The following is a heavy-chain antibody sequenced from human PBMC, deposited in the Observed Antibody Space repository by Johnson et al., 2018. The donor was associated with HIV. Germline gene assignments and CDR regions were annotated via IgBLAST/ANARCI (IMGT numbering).Heavy chain of an antibody. D-gene: IGHD6-19*01. CDR3: AREMGWEDAFDI. V-gene: IGHV3-30*03. CDR2: ISYDGSNK. J-gene: IGHJ3*02. Sequence: QVQLVESGGGVVQPGRSLRLSCAASGFTFSSYGKHWVRQAPGKGLEWVAVISYDGSNKYYGDSVKGRFTISRDNSKNSLSLQMTSLRAEDTAVYYCAREMGWEDAFDIWGQGTMVTVSS. CDR1: GFTFSSYG.